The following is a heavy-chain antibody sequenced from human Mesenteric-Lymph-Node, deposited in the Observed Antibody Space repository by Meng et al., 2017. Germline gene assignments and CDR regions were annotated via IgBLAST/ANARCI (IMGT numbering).Heavy chain of an antibody. Sequence: QVQLVQPGAEVKNPGASAMVSCYTSGYSFTTYGIHWVRQAPGQSLEWMGWVNAASGNTRYSQKFQDRVTINRDTSASSAYMEVSSLRSEDTAVYYCAKSSLHAGTLYFDSWGQGTLVTVSS. CDR1: GYSFTTYG. J-gene: IGHJ4*02. CDR3: AKSSLHAGTLYFDS. V-gene: IGHV1-3*01. D-gene: IGHD2-21*02. CDR2: VNAASGNT.